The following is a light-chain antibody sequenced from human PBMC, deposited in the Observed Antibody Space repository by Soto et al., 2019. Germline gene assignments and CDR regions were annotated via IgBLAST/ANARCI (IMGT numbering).Light chain of an antibody. CDR2: DND. CDR3: GTWDSSLSAVV. J-gene: IGLJ2*01. Sequence: QSVLTQPPSVSEAPGQKVTISCSGSSSNIGNNYVSWYQQLPGTAPKLLIYDNDKRPSGIPDRFSGSKSSTSATLGITGLQTGDEADYYCGTWDSSLSAVVFGGGTKLTVL. CDR1: SSNIGNNY. V-gene: IGLV1-51*01.